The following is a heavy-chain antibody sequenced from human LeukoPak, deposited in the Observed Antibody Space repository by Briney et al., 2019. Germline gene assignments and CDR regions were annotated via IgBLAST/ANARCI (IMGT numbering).Heavy chain of an antibody. J-gene: IGHJ4*02. D-gene: IGHD2-15*01. CDR2: IRYDGSNK. Sequence: GGSLRLSCAASGFTFSSYGMHWVRQAPGKGLEWVAFIRYDGSNKYYADSVKGRFTISRDNSKNTLYLQMNSLRAEDTAVYYCAKDYCSGGSCLLFFDSWGQGTLVTVSS. CDR1: GFTFSSYG. CDR3: AKDYCSGGSCLLFFDS. V-gene: IGHV3-30*02.